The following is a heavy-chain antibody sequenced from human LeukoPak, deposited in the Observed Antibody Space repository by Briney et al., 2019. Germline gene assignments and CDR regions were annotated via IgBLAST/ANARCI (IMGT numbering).Heavy chain of an antibody. J-gene: IGHJ4*02. V-gene: IGHV3-7*01. Sequence: PGGSLRLSCAASGFTFSSYWMSWVRQAPGKGLEWVANIKQDGSEKYYVDSVKGRFTISRDNAKNSLYLQMNSLRAEDTAVYYCASYCLRGRITIFGVVIGANYFDYWGQGTLVTVSS. CDR2: IKQDGSEK. CDR1: GFTFSSYW. CDR3: ASYCLRGRITIFGVVIGANYFDY. D-gene: IGHD3-3*01.